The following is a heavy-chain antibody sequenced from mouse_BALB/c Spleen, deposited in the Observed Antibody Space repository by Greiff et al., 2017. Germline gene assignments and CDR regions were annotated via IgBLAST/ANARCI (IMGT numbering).Heavy chain of an antibody. CDR3: ARHGGNYERVWFAY. D-gene: IGHD2-1*01. J-gene: IGHJ3*01. CDR1: GFTFSSYG. Sequence: EVKLMESGGDLVKPGGSLKLSCAASGFTFSSYGMSWVRQTPDKRLEWVATISSGGSYTYYPDSVKGRFTISRDNAKNTLYLQMSSLKSEDTAMYYCARHGGNYERVWFAYWGQGTLVTVSA. CDR2: ISSGGSYT. V-gene: IGHV5-6*01.